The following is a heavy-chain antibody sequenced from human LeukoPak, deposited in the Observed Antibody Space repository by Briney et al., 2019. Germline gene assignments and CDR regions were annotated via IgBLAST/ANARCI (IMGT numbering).Heavy chain of an antibody. Sequence: ESGGGLVRPGGSLRLSCAASGFTFSSYSMNWVRQAPGKGLEWVSYISSSSSTIYYADSVKGRFTISRDNAKNSLYLQMNSLRAEDTAVYYCARAGKYCSGGSCLIRVNGYWGQGTLVTVSS. CDR2: ISSSSSTI. D-gene: IGHD2-15*01. CDR3: ARAGKYCSGGSCLIRVNGY. V-gene: IGHV3-21*05. CDR1: GFTFSSYS. J-gene: IGHJ4*02.